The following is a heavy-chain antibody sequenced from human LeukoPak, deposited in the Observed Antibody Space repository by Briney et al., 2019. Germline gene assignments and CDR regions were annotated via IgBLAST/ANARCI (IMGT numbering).Heavy chain of an antibody. Sequence: SETLSLTCAVYGGSFSSYYWGWIRQPPGKGLEWIGSIYYSGTTYYNPSLRSRVTISVDTSKNQFSLKVNSVTAADTAVYYCARPYGGVSYYMDVWGKGTTVTISS. CDR2: IYYSGTT. CDR3: ARPYGGVSYYMDV. J-gene: IGHJ6*03. D-gene: IGHD4-23*01. CDR1: GGSFSSYY. V-gene: IGHV4-39*01.